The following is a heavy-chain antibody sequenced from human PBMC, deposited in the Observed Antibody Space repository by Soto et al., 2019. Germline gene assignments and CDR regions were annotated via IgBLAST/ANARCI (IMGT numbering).Heavy chain of an antibody. D-gene: IGHD2-15*01. CDR3: VKQAHGLDGVAFDY. J-gene: IGHJ4*01. V-gene: IGHV3-64D*06. CDR2: VSTSGRST. Sequence: GSLRLSCSSSCFTFSESTIYWVRQVPGKGLEAISAVSTSGRSTYYADSVKDRFRISRDNSKNTIYLQMGSLRPEDTARYYCVKQAHGLDGVAFDYWGRGTQVTVSS. CDR1: CFTFSEST.